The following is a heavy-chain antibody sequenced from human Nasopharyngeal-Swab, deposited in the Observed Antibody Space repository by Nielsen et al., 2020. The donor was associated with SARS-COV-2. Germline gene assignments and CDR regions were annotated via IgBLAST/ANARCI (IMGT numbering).Heavy chain of an antibody. J-gene: IGHJ3*02. D-gene: IGHD7-27*01. CDR2: IYSGGST. CDR3: ARDLGTAGAFDI. V-gene: IGHV3-53*01. CDR1: GFTVSSNY. Sequence: GESLKISCAASGFTVSSNYMSWVRQAPGKGLEWVSVIYSGGSTYYADSVKGRFTISRDNSKNTLYLQMNSLRAEDTAVYYCARDLGTAGAFDIWGQGTIVTVSS.